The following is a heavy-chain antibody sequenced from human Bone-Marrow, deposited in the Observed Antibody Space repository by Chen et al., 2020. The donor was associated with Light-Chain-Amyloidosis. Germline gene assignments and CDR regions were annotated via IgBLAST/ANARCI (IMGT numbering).Heavy chain of an antibody. Sequence: EVHLVESGGGLVQPGGSLRLSCAASGFTFSDHYMDWVRQAPGKGLEWVGRSRNKVNGYTTEYAASVKGRFTVSRDDSKNSLYLQMASLRTDDTAVYYCSRGGTSLTRYYSPTDVWGQGTTVTVSS. CDR3: SRGGTSLTRYYSPTDV. V-gene: IGHV3-72*01. J-gene: IGHJ6*02. CDR1: GFTFSDHY. D-gene: IGHD3-9*01. CDR2: SRNKVNGYTT.